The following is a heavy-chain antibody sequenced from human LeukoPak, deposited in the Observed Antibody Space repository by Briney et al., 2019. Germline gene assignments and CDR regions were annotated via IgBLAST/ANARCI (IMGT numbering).Heavy chain of an antibody. Sequence: SETLSLTCTVSGGSISSSSYYWGWIRQPPGKGLEWIGSIYYSGSTYYNPSLKSRVTISVDTSKNQFSLKLSSVTAADTAVYYFARHPLGNYYDFWSGYPNWFDPWGQGTLVTVSS. J-gene: IGHJ5*02. CDR2: IYYSGST. D-gene: IGHD3-3*01. V-gene: IGHV4-39*01. CDR1: GGSISSSSYY. CDR3: ARHPLGNYYDFWSGYPNWFDP.